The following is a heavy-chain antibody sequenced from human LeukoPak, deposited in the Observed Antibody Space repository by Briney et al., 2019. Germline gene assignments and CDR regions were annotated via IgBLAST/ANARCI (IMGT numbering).Heavy chain of an antibody. J-gene: IGHJ4*02. Sequence: GGSLRLSCAASGFTFSSYEMNWVRQAPGKGLEWVSYISSSGSTIYYADSVKGRFTISRDNAKNSLYLQMNSLRAEDTAVYYCARDRDYYDSSGYYFRTYYFDYWGQGTLVTVSS. CDR1: GFTFSSYE. V-gene: IGHV3-48*03. D-gene: IGHD3-22*01. CDR2: ISSSGSTI. CDR3: ARDRDYYDSSGYYFRTYYFDY.